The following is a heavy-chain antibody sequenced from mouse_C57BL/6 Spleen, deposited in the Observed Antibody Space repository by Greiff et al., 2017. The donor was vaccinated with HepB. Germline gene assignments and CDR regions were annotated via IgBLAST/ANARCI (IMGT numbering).Heavy chain of an antibody. CDR2: IDPSDSET. CDR1: GYTFTSYW. Sequence: VQLKQPGAELVRPGSSVKLSCKASGYTFTSYWMHWVKQRPIQGLEWIGNIDPSDSETHYNQKFKDKATLTVDKSSSTAYMQLSSLTSEDSAVYYCARQDYGSSWAMDYWGQGTSVTVSS. CDR3: ARQDYGSSWAMDY. D-gene: IGHD1-1*01. J-gene: IGHJ4*01. V-gene: IGHV1-52*01.